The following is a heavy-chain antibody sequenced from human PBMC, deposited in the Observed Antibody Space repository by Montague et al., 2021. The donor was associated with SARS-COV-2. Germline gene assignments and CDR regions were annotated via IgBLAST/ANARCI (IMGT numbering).Heavy chain of an antibody. J-gene: IGHJ3*01. CDR3: ARLIGSGWTDAFDF. Sequence: SETLSLTCVVSGDSVNTNQWTWVRQPPGKGLEWIGHVFYTGSTKYNLSLESRVTISIDTSKNQFALRLNSVSAADTAIYYCARLIGSGWTDAFDFWGQGTMVTVS. D-gene: IGHD6-19*01. CDR1: GDSVNTNQ. CDR2: VFYTGST. V-gene: IGHV4-59*02.